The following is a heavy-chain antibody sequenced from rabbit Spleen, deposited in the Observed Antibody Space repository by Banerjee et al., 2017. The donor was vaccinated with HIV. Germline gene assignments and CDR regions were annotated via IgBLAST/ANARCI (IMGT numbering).Heavy chain of an antibody. CDR3: ARDTGSSFSSYGMDL. V-gene: IGHV1S45*01. D-gene: IGHD8-1*01. J-gene: IGHJ6*01. CDR2: IYTGSDRT. CDR1: GLDFSSSYW. Sequence: QEQLVESGGGLVKPEGSLKLSCTASGLDFSSSYWICWVRQAPGKGLEWIACIYTGSDRTYYASWAKGRFTISKTSSTTVTLQMTSLTVADTATYFCARDTGSSFSSYGMDLWGQGTLVTVS.